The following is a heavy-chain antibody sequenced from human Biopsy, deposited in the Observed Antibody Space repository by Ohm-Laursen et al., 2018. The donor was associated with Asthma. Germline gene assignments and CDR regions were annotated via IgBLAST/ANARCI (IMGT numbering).Heavy chain of an antibody. Sequence: SLRLSCSATGFTFSNYGMHWVRQAPGKGLDWVAVISFDGSNKNYTDSVKGRFTISRDNSRNTLHLQMNSLRAEDTAVYYCAKDVFPGWELRRGPDYWGQGTLVAVSS. CDR3: AKDVFPGWELRRGPDY. J-gene: IGHJ4*02. CDR2: ISFDGSNK. D-gene: IGHD1-26*01. CDR1: GFTFSNYG. V-gene: IGHV3-30*18.